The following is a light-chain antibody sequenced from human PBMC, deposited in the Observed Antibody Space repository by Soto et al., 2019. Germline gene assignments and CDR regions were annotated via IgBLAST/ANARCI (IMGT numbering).Light chain of an antibody. Sequence: QSALTQPASVSGSPGQSITISCTGTNSDVGAYNHVSWYQQYPGKAPKLMIYEVTSRPSGVSNRFSGSKSGNTASLTISGLQAEDEADYYCSSYAGSVTWVFGGGTKLTVL. CDR3: SSYAGSVTWV. V-gene: IGLV2-14*01. J-gene: IGLJ3*02. CDR1: NSDVGAYNH. CDR2: EVT.